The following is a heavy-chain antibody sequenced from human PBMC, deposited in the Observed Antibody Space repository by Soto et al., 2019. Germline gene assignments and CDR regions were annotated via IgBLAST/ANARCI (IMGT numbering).Heavy chain of an antibody. CDR3: ARDMLRSGWYLSGLGMDV. CDR1: GYTFTGYY. CDR2: INPNSGGT. V-gene: IGHV1-2*02. Sequence: GGPVKVSCKAFGYTFTGYYIPWVRQAPGQGPEWMGWINPNSGGTNYAQKFQGRVTMTRDTSISTAYMELRSLRSDDTAVYYCARDMLRSGWYLSGLGMDVWGQGTTVTVSS. D-gene: IGHD6-19*01. J-gene: IGHJ6*02.